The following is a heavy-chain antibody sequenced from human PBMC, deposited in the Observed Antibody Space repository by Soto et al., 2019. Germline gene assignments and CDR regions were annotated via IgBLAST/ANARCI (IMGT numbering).Heavy chain of an antibody. Sequence: SETLSLTCTVSGGSISSGDYYWSWIRQPPGKGLEWIGYIYYSGSTYYNPSLKSRVTISVDTSKNQFSLKLSSVTAADTAVYYCARAPTLEYSSSADAFDIWGQGTMVTVSS. V-gene: IGHV4-30-4*01. CDR2: IYYSGST. D-gene: IGHD6-6*01. CDR1: GGSISSGDYY. J-gene: IGHJ3*02. CDR3: ARAPTLEYSSSADAFDI.